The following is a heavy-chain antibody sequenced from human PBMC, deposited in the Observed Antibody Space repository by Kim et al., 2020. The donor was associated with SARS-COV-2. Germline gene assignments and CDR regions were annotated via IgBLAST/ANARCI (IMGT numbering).Heavy chain of an antibody. J-gene: IGHJ5*02. V-gene: IGHV1-69*01. CDR2: IIPIFGTA. CDR1: GGTFSSYA. D-gene: IGHD6-13*01. Sequence: KVSCKASGGTFSSYAISWVRQAPGQGLEWMGGIIPIFGTANYAQKFQGRVTITADESTSTAYMELSSLRSEDTAVYYCARGYSSSGGDWFDPWGQGTLVTVSS. CDR3: ARGYSSSGGDWFDP.